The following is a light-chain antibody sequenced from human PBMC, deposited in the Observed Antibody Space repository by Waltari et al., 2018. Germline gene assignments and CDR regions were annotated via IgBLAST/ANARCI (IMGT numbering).Light chain of an antibody. CDR3: QQYNNWPPYT. Sequence: EVLLTQSPATLSVSPGERATLSCRASQRITNHLAWYQQKPGQAPRLLIYGASNRATGIPARFSGSGSGTEFTLTIDSLQSEDFAVYYCQQYNNWPPYTFGQGTKLEIK. J-gene: IGKJ2*01. CDR2: GAS. V-gene: IGKV3-15*01. CDR1: QRITNH.